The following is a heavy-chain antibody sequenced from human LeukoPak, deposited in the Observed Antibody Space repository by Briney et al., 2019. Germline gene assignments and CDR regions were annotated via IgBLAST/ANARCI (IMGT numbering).Heavy chain of an antibody. Sequence: PSETLSLTCTVSGGSISSYYWSWIRQPPGKGLEWIGYIYYSGSTNYNPSLKSRVTISVDTSKNQFSLKLSSMTAADTAVYYCARDSYYSNEGYYYYMDVWGKGTTVTVSS. CDR1: GGSISSYY. V-gene: IGHV4-59*01. D-gene: IGHD4-11*01. CDR2: IYYSGST. CDR3: ARDSYYSNEGYYYYMDV. J-gene: IGHJ6*03.